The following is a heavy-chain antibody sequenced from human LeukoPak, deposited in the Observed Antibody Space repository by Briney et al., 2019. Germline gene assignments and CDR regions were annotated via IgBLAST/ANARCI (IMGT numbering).Heavy chain of an antibody. CDR1: GFTFSSYG. Sequence: GGSLRLSCAASGFTFSSYGMHWVRQAPGKGLEWVAVISYDGSNKYYADSVKGRFTISRDNAKNTLYLQMNSLRAEDTAVYYCATLLLDKASDWGQGTLVTVSS. D-gene: IGHD2-15*01. CDR3: ATLLLDKASD. CDR2: ISYDGSNK. J-gene: IGHJ4*02. V-gene: IGHV3-30*03.